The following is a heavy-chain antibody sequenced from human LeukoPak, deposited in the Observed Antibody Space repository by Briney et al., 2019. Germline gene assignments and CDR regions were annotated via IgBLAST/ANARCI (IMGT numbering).Heavy chain of an antibody. J-gene: IGHJ4*02. Sequence: SQTLSLTCIVSGGSISSGSYFWNWIRQPAGKGLEWIGRIYTSGSTDYNPSLESRVTISVDTSKNQFSLKLSSVTAADTALYYCARVSGDYYGSGSYYSEDWGQGTLVTVSS. V-gene: IGHV4-61*02. CDR3: ARVSGDYYGSGSYYSED. CDR2: IYTSGST. D-gene: IGHD3-10*01. CDR1: GGSISSGSYF.